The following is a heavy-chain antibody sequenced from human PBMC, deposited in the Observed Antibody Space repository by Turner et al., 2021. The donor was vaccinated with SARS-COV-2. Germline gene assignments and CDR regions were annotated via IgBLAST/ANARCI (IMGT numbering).Heavy chain of an antibody. Sequence: QLRLQESGPGLVKPSETLSLTCTVSGGSISSSTYYWGWIRQPPGKGLEWIGSIYYSGSSYYTPSLASRVTISVDTSKNQFSLKLSSVTAADTAVYYCARYRVFVYDIDVWGQGTTVTVSS. CDR1: GGSISSSTYY. J-gene: IGHJ6*02. V-gene: IGHV4-39*01. CDR3: ARYRVFVYDIDV. CDR2: IYYSGSS. D-gene: IGHD6-13*01.